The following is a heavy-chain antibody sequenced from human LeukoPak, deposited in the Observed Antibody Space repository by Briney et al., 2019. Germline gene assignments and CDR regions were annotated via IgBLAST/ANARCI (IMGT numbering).Heavy chain of an antibody. V-gene: IGHV1-3*03. Sequence: ASVKVSCKASGYTFTSYAMHWVRQAPGQRLEWMGWINAGNGNTKYSQEFQGRVTITRDASASTAYMELSSLRSEDMAVYYCARGPTYYDFWSGYYLDYWGQGTLVTVSS. CDR2: INAGNGNT. CDR3: ARGPTYYDFWSGYYLDY. D-gene: IGHD3-3*01. CDR1: GYTFTSYA. J-gene: IGHJ4*02.